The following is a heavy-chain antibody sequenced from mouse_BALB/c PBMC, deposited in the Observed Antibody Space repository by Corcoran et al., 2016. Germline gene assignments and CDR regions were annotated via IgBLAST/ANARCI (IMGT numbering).Heavy chain of an antibody. CDR1: GYTFTSYV. CDR3: AREGRRGYFDV. V-gene: IGHV1S136*01. J-gene: IGHJ1*01. CDR2: INPYNDGT. Sequence: EIKLQQHGPELVKPGASVKMSCKASGYTFTSYVMHGVKQKPGQGLEWIGYINPYNDGTKYNEKFKGKATLTSDKYSSTAYMELSSLTSEDSAVYYCAREGRRGYFDVWGAGTTVTVSS.